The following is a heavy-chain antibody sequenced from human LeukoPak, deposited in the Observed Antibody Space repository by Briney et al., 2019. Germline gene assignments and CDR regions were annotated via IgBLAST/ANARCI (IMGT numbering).Heavy chain of an antibody. CDR1: GYTFTGYY. CDR3: ARDPPQTTVTPTVTGY. D-gene: IGHD4-17*01. CDR2: INPNSGGT. V-gene: IGHV1-2*06. J-gene: IGHJ4*02. Sequence: GASVKVSCKASGYTFTGYYMHWMRQAPGQGLEWMGRINPNSGGTNYAQKFQGRVTMTRDTSISTAYMELSRLRSDDTAVYYCARDPPQTTVTPTVTGYWGQGTLVTVSS.